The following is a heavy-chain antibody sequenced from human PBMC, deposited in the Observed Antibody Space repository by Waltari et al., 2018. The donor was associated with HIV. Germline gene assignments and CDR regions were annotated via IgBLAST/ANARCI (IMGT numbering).Heavy chain of an antibody. CDR2: VNAKPGNR. CDR3: AREFRTLATWRFDV. Sequence: QVPLVPSESELRKPGTSVIISCKASGYTFTSYTINGVRQTPGQGLECMGWVNAKPGNRRAAHNLTRGFDFSVHTSGSTASLQILDIQRDDAAVYLCAREFRTLATWRFDVWGQGTLLSVSS. D-gene: IGHD1-1*01. J-gene: IGHJ4*02. CDR1: GYTFTSYT. V-gene: IGHV7-4-1*01.